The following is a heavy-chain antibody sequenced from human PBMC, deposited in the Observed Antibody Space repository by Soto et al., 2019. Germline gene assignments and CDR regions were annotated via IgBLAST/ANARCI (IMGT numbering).Heavy chain of an antibody. J-gene: IGHJ5*02. CDR1: GGSISSGGYY. V-gene: IGHV4-31*03. CDR3: ARVQLRQNWFDP. CDR2: IYYSGST. Sequence: SETLSLTCTVSGGSISSGGYYWSWIRQHPGKGLEWIGYIYYSGSTYYNPSLKSRVTISVDTSKNQFSLKLSSVTAADTAVYYCARVQLRQNWFDPWGQGTLVTVS.